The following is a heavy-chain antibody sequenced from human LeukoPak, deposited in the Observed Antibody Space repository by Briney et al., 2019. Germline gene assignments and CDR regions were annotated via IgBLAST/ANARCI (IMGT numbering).Heavy chain of an antibody. CDR3: ARTYYDFWSGYYRLPN. CDR1: GGTFSSYA. Sequence: SVKVSCTASGGTFSSYAISWVRQAPGQGLEWMGGIIPIFGTANYAQKFQGRVTITADESTSTAYMELSSLRSEDTAVYYCARTYYDFWSGYYRLPNWGQGTLVTVSS. CDR2: IIPIFGTA. J-gene: IGHJ4*02. D-gene: IGHD3-3*01. V-gene: IGHV1-69*13.